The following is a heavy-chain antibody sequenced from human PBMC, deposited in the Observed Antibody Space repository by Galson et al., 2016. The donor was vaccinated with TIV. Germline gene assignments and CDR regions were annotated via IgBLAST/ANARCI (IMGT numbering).Heavy chain of an antibody. CDR2: ISSTSGGI. Sequence: SLRLSCAASGFTFDDYAMYWVRQAPGKGLEWVSGISSTSGGISYVDSVKGRSTISRDNAENSLYLQMNSLRVEDTALYYCAKAWASGHCSSTSCFGAFDFWGQGTMVTVSS. J-gene: IGHJ3*01. CDR3: AKAWASGHCSSTSCFGAFDF. D-gene: IGHD2-2*01. CDR1: GFTFDDYA. V-gene: IGHV3-9*01.